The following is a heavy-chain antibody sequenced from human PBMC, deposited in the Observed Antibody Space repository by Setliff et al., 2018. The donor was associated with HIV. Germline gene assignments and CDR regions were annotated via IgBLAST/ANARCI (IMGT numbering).Heavy chain of an antibody. V-gene: IGHV4-31*03. CDR3: ARGSMPDY. CDR1: GGSISSGTYY. Sequence: SETLSLTCTVSGGSISSGTYYWSWIRQHPGKGLEWIGYIYYSGSTYYNPSLKSRVTISVDTSRNQFSLKLSSVTAADTAVYFCARGSMPDYWGQGTLVTVSS. D-gene: IGHD2-2*01. J-gene: IGHJ4*02. CDR2: IYYSGST.